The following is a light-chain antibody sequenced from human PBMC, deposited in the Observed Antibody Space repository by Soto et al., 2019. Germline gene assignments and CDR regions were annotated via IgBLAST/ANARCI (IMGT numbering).Light chain of an antibody. Sequence: EIVLTQSPGTLSLPPGERATLSCRASQSVRSSYLAWYQQKSGQAPRLLIYGASSRATGIPDRFSGSGSGTDFTLTISRLEPEDFAVYYCQQYGSSSITFGQGTRLEIK. CDR1: QSVRSSY. V-gene: IGKV3-20*01. CDR2: GAS. J-gene: IGKJ5*01. CDR3: QQYGSSSIT.